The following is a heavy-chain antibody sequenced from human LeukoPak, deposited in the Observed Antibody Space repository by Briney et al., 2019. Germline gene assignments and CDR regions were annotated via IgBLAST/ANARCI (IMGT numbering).Heavy chain of an antibody. Sequence: GRSLRLSCAASGFTFSRYAMHWVRQAPGKGLEWVAVISYDGSDKYYTDSVKGRFTISRDNSKDSLYLQMNSLRSEDTAVYYCARDPRSSYGCYFDYWGQGTLVTASS. CDR3: ARDPRSSYGCYFDY. CDR1: GFTFSRYA. J-gene: IGHJ4*02. CDR2: ISYDGSDK. V-gene: IGHV3-30-3*01. D-gene: IGHD5-18*01.